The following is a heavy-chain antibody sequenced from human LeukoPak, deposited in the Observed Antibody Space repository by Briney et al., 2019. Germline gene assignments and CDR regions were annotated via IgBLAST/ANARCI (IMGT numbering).Heavy chain of an antibody. D-gene: IGHD2-15*01. V-gene: IGHV3-49*03. CDR1: GFTFGDYA. CDR3: TRDQVFYCSGGSCSDTPFFDY. J-gene: IGHJ4*02. CDR2: IRRKAYGGTT. Sequence: GGSLRLSCTASGFTFGDYAMNWFRQAPGKGLEGVGFIRRKAYGGTTEYAASVKGRFTISRDDSASIAYLQMNSLKTEDTAVYYCTRDQVFYCSGGSCSDTPFFDYWGQGTLVTVSS.